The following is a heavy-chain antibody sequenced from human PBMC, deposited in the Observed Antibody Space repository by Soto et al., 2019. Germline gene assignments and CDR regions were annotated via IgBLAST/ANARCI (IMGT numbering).Heavy chain of an antibody. CDR2: IYYSGST. D-gene: IGHD6-13*01. V-gene: IGHV4-39*01. J-gene: IGHJ5*02. Sequence: PSETLSLTCTVSGGSISSSSYYWGWIRQPPGKGLEWIGSIYYSGSTYYNPSLKSRVTISVDTSKNQFSLKLSSVTAADTAVYYCARHVSGIDEWIDPWGQGTLVTVSS. CDR3: ARHVSGIDEWIDP. CDR1: GGSISSSSYY.